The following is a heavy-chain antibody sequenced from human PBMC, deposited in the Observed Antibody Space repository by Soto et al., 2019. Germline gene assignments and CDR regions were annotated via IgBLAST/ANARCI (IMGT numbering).Heavy chain of an antibody. J-gene: IGHJ4*02. D-gene: IGHD6-6*01. V-gene: IGHV3-23*01. CDR2: ISGSGDST. Sequence: PGGSLTLSCAASGFTFSNYAMSWVRQAPGRGLKWVSAISGSGDSTYSADSVKGRFTISRDNSKNTLYLQMNSLRAEDTAIYYCAKGSASSRPYYFDSWGPGALVTVSS. CDR3: AKGSASSRPYYFDS. CDR1: GFTFSNYA.